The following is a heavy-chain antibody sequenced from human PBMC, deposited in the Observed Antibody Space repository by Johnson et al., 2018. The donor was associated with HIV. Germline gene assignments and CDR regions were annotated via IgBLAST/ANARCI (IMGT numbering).Heavy chain of an antibody. J-gene: IGHJ3*02. CDR3: ARAGLDAFDI. Sequence: VQLVESGGGVVQPGRSLRLSCAASGFTFSSYGMHWVRQAPGKGLEWVAVIWYDGSNKYYVDSVKGRFTISRDNAKNSLYLQMNSLRAEDTAVYYCARAGLDAFDIWGQGTMVTVSS. CDR1: GFTFSSYG. CDR2: IWYDGSNK. V-gene: IGHV3-33*01.